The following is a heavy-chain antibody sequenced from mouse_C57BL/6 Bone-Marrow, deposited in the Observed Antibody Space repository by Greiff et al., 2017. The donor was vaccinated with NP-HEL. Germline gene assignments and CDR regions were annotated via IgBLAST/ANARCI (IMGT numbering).Heavy chain of an antibody. J-gene: IGHJ1*03. V-gene: IGHV1-4*01. CDR1: GYTFTSYT. CDR2: INPSSGYT. Sequence: QVQLKESGAELARPGASVKMSCKASGYTFTSYTMHWVKQRPGQGLEWIGYINPSSGYTKYNQKFKDKATLTADKSSSTAYMQLSSLTSEDSAVYYCARNYGSLYWYFDVWGTGTTVTVSS. CDR3: ARNYGSLYWYFDV. D-gene: IGHD1-1*01.